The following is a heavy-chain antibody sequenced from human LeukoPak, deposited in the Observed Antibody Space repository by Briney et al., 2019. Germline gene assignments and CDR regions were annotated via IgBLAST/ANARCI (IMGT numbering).Heavy chain of an antibody. Sequence: GRSLRLSCAASGFTFSSYGMHWVRQAPGKGLEWVAVIWYDGSNKYYADSVKGRFTISRDNSKNTLYLQMNSLRAEDTAVYYCARSYDYGDYEGFSNYYYGMDVWGKGTTVTVSS. J-gene: IGHJ6*04. CDR2: IWYDGSNK. D-gene: IGHD4-17*01. CDR3: ARSYDYGDYEGFSNYYYGMDV. V-gene: IGHV3-33*01. CDR1: GFTFSSYG.